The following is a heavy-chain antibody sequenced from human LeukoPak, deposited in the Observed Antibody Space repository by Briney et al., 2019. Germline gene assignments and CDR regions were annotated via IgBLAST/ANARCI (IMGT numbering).Heavy chain of an antibody. J-gene: IGHJ4*02. V-gene: IGHV4-59*01. Sequence: SETLSLTCTVSGGSITSYYWSWIRQPPGKGLEWIGYIYYSGSTTYNPSLKSRVIISVDTSKNQFSLDTAVYYCARGGGGNSDFLTTYTGASLSFDYWGQGALVTVSS. CDR3: ARGGGGNSDFLTTYTGASLSFDY. CDR2: IYYSGST. D-gene: IGHD3-9*01. CDR1: GGSITSYY.